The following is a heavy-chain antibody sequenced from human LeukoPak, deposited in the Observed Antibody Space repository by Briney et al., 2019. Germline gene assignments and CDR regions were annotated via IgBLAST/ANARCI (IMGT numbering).Heavy chain of an antibody. CDR1: GGSISSGDYY. D-gene: IGHD6-19*01. J-gene: IGHJ4*02. CDR2: IYYSGST. CDR3: ASSHGQWLSRGYFDY. V-gene: IGHV4-30-4*01. Sequence: SETLSLTCTVSGGSISSGDYYWSWIRQPPGKGLEWIGYIYYSGSTYYNPSLKSRVTISLDTSKNQFSLKLSSVTAADTAVYYCASSHGQWLSRGYFDYWGQGTLVTVSS.